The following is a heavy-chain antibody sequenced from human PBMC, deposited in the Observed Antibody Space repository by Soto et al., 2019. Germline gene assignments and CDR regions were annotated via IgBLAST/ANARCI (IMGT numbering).Heavy chain of an antibody. CDR3: AGAKRSIRSMDV. J-gene: IGHJ6*02. CDR2: INHSGST. CDR1: GGSFSGYD. D-gene: IGHD6-13*01. Sequence: PSETLSLTCAVYGGSFSGYDYTWIRQPPGKGLEWIGEINHSGSTNYNPSLKSRVTISVDTSKNQFSLKLRSVTAADTAVYYCAGAKRSIRSMDVWGQGTTVTVCS. V-gene: IGHV4-34*01.